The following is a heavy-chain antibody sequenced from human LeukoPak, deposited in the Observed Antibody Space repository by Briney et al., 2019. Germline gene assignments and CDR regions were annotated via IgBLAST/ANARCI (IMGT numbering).Heavy chain of an antibody. CDR1: GFTFSSCA. Sequence: GGSLRLSCSASGFTFSSCAMHWVRQAPGMGLEYVSGIDDYGTTTHYGDSVRGRVTISRDDSKNTVHLQMSSLRAEDTAVYYCVKDLSGWYSFDYWGQGTLVTVSS. CDR3: VKDLSGWYSFDY. V-gene: IGHV3-64D*09. D-gene: IGHD6-19*01. J-gene: IGHJ4*02. CDR2: IDDYGTTT.